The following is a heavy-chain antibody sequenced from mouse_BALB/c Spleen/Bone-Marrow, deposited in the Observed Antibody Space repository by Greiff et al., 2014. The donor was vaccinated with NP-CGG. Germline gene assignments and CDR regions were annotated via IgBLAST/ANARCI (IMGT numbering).Heavy chain of an antibody. CDR3: ARSGDSSGYGFAY. V-gene: IGHV1S56*01. CDR1: GYTFTSYD. Sequence: VKLQESGPELVKPGALVKISCKASGYTFTSYDINWVKQRPGQGLEWIGWIYPGDGSTKYNEKFKGKATLTADKSSSTVYMQLSSLTSENSAVYFCARSGDSSGYGFAYWGQGTLATVSA. J-gene: IGHJ3*01. CDR2: IYPGDGST. D-gene: IGHD3-2*01.